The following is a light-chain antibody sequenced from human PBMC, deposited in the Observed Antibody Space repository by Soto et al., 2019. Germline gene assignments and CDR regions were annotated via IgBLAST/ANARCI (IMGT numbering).Light chain of an antibody. V-gene: IGLV2-14*03. Sequence: QSVLTQPASVSGSPGQSIAISCTGTSSDVGGYNYVSWYQQYPGKAPKLMIYDVSNRPSGVSNRFSGSKSGKTASLTISGLRAEDEGDYYWSSWRSSGNYVFGIGTKVTVL. CDR1: SSDVGGYNY. J-gene: IGLJ1*01. CDR2: DVS. CDR3: SSWRSSGNYV.